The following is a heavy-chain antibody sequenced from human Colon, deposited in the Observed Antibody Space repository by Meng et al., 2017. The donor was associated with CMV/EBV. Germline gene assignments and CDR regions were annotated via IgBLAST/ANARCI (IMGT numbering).Heavy chain of an antibody. D-gene: IGHD3-3*01. V-gene: IGHV4-34*01. CDR2: VDHDGTV. CDR1: GGTFRGYY. CDR3: ARASYFSGNYPRRQYFEY. J-gene: IGHJ4*02. Sequence: SETLSLTCVVEGGTFRGYYWSWIRQTPQKRLEWIGEVDHDGTVRGSASLNGRVIISADASSRRFSLNLTSVTAADSGLYFCARASYFSGNYPRRQYFEYWGRGTQVTVSS.